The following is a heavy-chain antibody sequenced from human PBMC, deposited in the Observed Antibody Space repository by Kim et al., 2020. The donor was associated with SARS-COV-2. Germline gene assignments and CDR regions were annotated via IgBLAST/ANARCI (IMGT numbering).Heavy chain of an antibody. CDR2: IIPILGIA. V-gene: IGHV1-69*02. J-gene: IGHJ4*02. Sequence: SVKVSCKASGGTFSSYTISWVRQAPGQGLEWMGRIIPILGIANYAQKFQGRVTITADKSTSTAYMELSSLRSEDTAVYYCARGRYCGGDCYSWWGQGTLVIVSS. D-gene: IGHD2-21*02. CDR3: ARGRYCGGDCYSW. CDR1: GGTFSSYT.